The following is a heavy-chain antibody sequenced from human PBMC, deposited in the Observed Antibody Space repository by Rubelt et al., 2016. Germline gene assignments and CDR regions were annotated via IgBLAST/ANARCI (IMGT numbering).Heavy chain of an antibody. CDR3: ARFAIGGHSSGYLFDY. CDR1: GYTFTSYG. V-gene: IGHV1-18*01. CDR2: ISAYNGNT. Sequence: QVQLVQSGAEVKKPGASVKVSCKASGYTFTSYGISWVRQAPGQGLEWMGWISAYNGNTNYAQKIQGRVTMTTDRSTSTAYVELRSVRSDDTAVYYCARFAIGGHSSGYLFDYWGQGTLVTVSS. D-gene: IGHD3-22*01. J-gene: IGHJ4*02.